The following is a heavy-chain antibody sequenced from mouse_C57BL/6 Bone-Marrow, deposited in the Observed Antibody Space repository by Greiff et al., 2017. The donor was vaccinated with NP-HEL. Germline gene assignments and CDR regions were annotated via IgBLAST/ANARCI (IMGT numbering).Heavy chain of an antibody. J-gene: IGHJ1*03. D-gene: IGHD1-1*01. CDR3: ARFMWYFDV. CDR2: LNPSSGYT. V-gene: IGHV1-4*01. Sequence: QVQLKESGAELARPGASVKMSCKASGYTFTSYTMHWVKQRPGQGLEWIGYLNPSSGYTKYNQKFKDKATLTADKSSSTAYMQLSSLTSEDSAVYYCARFMWYFDVWGTGTTVTVSS. CDR1: GYTFTSYT.